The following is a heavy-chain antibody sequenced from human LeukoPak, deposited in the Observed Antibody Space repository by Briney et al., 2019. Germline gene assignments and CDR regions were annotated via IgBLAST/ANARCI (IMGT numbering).Heavy chain of an antibody. Sequence: GGSLRLSCVASGFTFSSYWMSWVRQAPGKGLEWVANIKQDGSEKHYVESVKGRFTISRDNAQNSLYLQMNSLRAEDTAVYYCARGSSTSGFDPWGQGTLVTVSS. CDR3: ARGSSTSGFDP. V-gene: IGHV3-7*01. CDR2: IKQDGSEK. CDR1: GFTFSSYW. J-gene: IGHJ5*02. D-gene: IGHD2-2*01.